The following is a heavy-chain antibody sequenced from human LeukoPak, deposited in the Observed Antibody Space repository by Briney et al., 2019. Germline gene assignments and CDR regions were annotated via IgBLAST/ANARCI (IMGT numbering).Heavy chain of an antibody. Sequence: APVKVSCKASGYTFTSYGISWVRQAPGQGLEWMGWISAYNGETRYAQNFQGRVTMTTDTSTSTAYLELRSLRSDDTAVYYCARVPPSAHQLLSSDYWGQGTQVTVSS. D-gene: IGHD2-2*01. CDR2: ISAYNGET. V-gene: IGHV1-18*01. CDR1: GYTFTSYG. CDR3: ARVPPSAHQLLSSDY. J-gene: IGHJ4*02.